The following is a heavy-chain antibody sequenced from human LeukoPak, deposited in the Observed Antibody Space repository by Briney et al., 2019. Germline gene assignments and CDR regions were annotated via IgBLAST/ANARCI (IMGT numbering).Heavy chain of an antibody. Sequence: QSGGSLRLSCAASGFTFSNYAMSWVRQAPGKGLEWASGISGSGGSTYHADSVKGRFTISRDNSKNTLYLQMNSLRAEDTAVYYCAKDHWYYFDYWGQGTLVTVSS. CDR3: AKDHWYYFDY. CDR2: ISGSGGST. CDR1: GFTFSNYA. V-gene: IGHV3-23*01. J-gene: IGHJ4*02.